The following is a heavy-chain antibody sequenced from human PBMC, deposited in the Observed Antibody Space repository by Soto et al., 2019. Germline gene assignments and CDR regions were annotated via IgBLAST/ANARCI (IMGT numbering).Heavy chain of an antibody. V-gene: IGHV1-2*04. CDR3: VNGLASDYLYS. J-gene: IGHJ4*01. CDR1: GYTFTGYY. CDR2: INPNSGGT. Sequence: ASVKVSCKTSGYTFTGYYIHWVRQAPGQGLEWMGRINPNSGGTNYAQKFQGWVTMTRDTSISTAYMELSRLNSDDTAVYYCVNGLASDYLYSLGQGTPVPVS.